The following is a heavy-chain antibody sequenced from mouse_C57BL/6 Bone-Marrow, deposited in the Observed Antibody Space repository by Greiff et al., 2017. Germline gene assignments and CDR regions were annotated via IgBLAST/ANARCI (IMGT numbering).Heavy chain of an antibody. D-gene: IGHD1-1*01. CDR3: ARRLSSYGAMDY. CDR1: GYSFTGYY. V-gene: IGHV1-42*01. Sequence: EVKLQESGPELVKPGASVKISCKASGYSFTGYYMNWVKQSPEKSLEWIGEINPSTGGTTYNQKFKAKATLTVDKSSSTAYMQLKSLTSEDSAVYYCARRLSSYGAMDYWGQGTSVTVSS. J-gene: IGHJ4*01. CDR2: INPSTGGT.